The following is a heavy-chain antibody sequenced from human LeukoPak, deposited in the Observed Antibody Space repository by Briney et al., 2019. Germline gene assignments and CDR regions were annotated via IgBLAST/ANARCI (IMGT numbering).Heavy chain of an antibody. J-gene: IGHJ4*02. CDR1: GFTFSSYW. D-gene: IGHD3-22*01. Sequence: GGSLRLSCAASGFTFSSYWMGWVRQAPGRGLEWVAGIKEDGTDKYSVDSVKGRFTISRDNSKNTLYLQMNSLRAEDTAVYYCATRYDSSGYYPRQTDYWGQGTLVTVSS. CDR3: ATRYDSSGYYPRQTDY. V-gene: IGHV3-7*03. CDR2: IKEDGTDK.